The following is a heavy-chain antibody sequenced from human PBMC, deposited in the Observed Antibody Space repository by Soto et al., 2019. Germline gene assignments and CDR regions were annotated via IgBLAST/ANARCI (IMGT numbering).Heavy chain of an antibody. D-gene: IGHD3-16*01. CDR2: IYYSGST. CDR1: GVSITSANYY. V-gene: IGHV4-31*03. CDR3: AREGGDGVDY. Sequence: QVQLQESGPGLVKPSRTLSLTCNVSGVSITSANYYWSWIRQHPGKGLEWIGYIYYSGSTYYNPSLKSRLTISVDTSKNQFSLKLNSVTAADKAVYYCAREGGDGVDYWGQGTLVTVSS. J-gene: IGHJ4*02.